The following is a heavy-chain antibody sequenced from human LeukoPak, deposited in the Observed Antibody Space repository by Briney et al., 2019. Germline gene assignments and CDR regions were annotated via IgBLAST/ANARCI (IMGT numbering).Heavy chain of an antibody. CDR1: GYTCTSYY. D-gene: IGHD2-2*01. V-gene: IGHV1-46*01. CDR3: ATDIVVVPAATHDVDAFDI. CDR2: INPSGGST. J-gene: IGHJ3*02. Sequence: ASVKVSCKASGYTCTSYYMHWVRQAPGQGLEWMGIINPSGGSTSYAQKFQGRVTMTRDTSTSTVYMELSSLRSEDTAVYYCATDIVVVPAATHDVDAFDIWGQGTMVTVSS.